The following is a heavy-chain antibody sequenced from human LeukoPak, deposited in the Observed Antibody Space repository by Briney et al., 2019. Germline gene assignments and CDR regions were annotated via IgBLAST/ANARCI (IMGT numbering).Heavy chain of an antibody. J-gene: IGHJ3*02. CDR2: INPSGGST. CDR3: ARADKLELIAFDI. V-gene: IGHV1-46*01. D-gene: IGHD1-7*01. Sequence: ASVKVSCKASGYTFTSYDINWVRQAPGQGLEWMGIINPSGGSTSYAQKFQGRVTMTRDMSTSTVYMELSSLRSEDTAVYYCARADKLELIAFDIWGQGTMVTVSS. CDR1: GYTFTSYD.